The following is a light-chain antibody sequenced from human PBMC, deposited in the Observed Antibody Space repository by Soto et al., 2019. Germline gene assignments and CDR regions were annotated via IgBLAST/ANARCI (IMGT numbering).Light chain of an antibody. CDR1: QSVSSN. J-gene: IGKJ4*01. V-gene: IGKV3-15*01. CDR2: GAS. CDR3: QQYNNWPRT. Sequence: EIVMTQSPATLSVSPGERATLSCRASQSVSSNLAWYQHKPGQAPRLLIYGASTRATGIPARFSGSGSGTEFTLTISSLQSEDVAVYYCQQYNNWPRTFGGGTKVEIK.